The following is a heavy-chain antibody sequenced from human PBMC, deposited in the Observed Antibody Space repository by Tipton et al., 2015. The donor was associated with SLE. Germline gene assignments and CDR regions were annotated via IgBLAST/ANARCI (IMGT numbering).Heavy chain of an antibody. CDR1: GFTFSSYW. J-gene: IGHJ4*02. CDR2: INEDGSIT. Sequence: SLRLSCAASGFTFSSYWMHWVRQAPGKGLVWVSRINEDGSITSYEDSVKGRFTISRDNAKNTLYLQMNSLRAEDAALYYCARGIVPTSGRISDYWGQGTLVSVSS. D-gene: IGHD2-2*01. V-gene: IGHV3-74*01. CDR3: ARGIVPTSGRISDY.